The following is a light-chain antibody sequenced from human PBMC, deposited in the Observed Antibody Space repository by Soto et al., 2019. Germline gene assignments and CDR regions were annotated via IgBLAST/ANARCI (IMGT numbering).Light chain of an antibody. CDR3: AAWDASLNGYV. J-gene: IGLJ1*01. CDR2: SYD. Sequence: QSVLTQPPSASGTPGQRVTISCSTSSSNIGGSTVNWYQQVPGTAPKLLIYSYDQRPSGVPDRFSGSKSGTSASLAISGLQSEDEADYYCAAWDASLNGYVFGTGTKSPS. CDR1: SSNIGGST. V-gene: IGLV1-44*01.